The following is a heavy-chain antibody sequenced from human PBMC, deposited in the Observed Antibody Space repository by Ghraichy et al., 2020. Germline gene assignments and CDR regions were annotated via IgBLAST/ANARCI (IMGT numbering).Heavy chain of an antibody. J-gene: IGHJ4*02. CDR3: AGHLGYCSSTSCYPYGNFDY. CDR2: IYYSGST. CDR1: GGSVSSSYYY. Sequence: SETLSLTCTVSGGSVSSSYYYWGWIRQPPGKGLEWIGSIYYSGSTYYNPSLKSRVTISVDTSKNQFSLKLSSVTAADTAVYYCAGHLGYCSSTSCYPYGNFDYWGQGTLVTVSS. D-gene: IGHD2-2*01. V-gene: IGHV4-39*01.